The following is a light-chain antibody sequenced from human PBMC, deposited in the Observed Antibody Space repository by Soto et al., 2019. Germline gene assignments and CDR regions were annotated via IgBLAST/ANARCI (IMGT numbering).Light chain of an antibody. V-gene: IGKV3-15*01. J-gene: IGKJ4*01. CDR1: QSVNSN. CDR2: VAS. CDR3: QQYNVWPIT. Sequence: EIVMTQSPVTLSVSPGDRATLSCRASQSVNSNLAWYQQKPGQPPKLLIYVASTRATGIPARFSGSGSGTEFTLTISSLQSEDFAVYYCQQYNVWPITFGGGTKVEFK.